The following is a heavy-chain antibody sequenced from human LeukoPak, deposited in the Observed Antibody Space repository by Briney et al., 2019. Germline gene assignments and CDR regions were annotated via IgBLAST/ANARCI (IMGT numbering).Heavy chain of an antibody. V-gene: IGHV4-4*02. CDR3: ARDRGAVTMVRGTPDAFDI. Sequence: SGTLSLTCAVSGGSISSSNWWSWVRQPPGKGLEWIGEIYHSGSTNYNPSLKSRVTISVDKSKNQFSLKLSSVTAADTAVYYCARDRGAVTMVRGTPDAFDIWGQGTMVTVSS. CDR1: GGSISSSNW. CDR2: IYHSGST. J-gene: IGHJ3*02. D-gene: IGHD3-10*01.